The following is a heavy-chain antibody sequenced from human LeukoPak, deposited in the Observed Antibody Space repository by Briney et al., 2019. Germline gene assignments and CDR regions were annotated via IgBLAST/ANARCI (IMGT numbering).Heavy chain of an antibody. CDR3: ARDFLRGSIVVVPAAILGLGWFDP. CDR1: GYTFTGYY. CDR2: INPNSGGT. D-gene: IGHD2-2*02. J-gene: IGHJ5*02. Sequence: ASVKVSCKASGYTFTGYYMHWVRQAPGQGLEWMGWINPNSGGTSYAQKFQGRVTMTRDTSISTAYMELSRLRSDDTAVYYCARDFLRGSIVVVPAAILGLGWFDPWGQGTLVTVSS. V-gene: IGHV1-2*02.